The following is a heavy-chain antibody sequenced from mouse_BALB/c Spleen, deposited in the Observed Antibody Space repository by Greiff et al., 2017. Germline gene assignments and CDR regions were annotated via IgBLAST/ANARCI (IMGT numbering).Heavy chain of an antibody. Sequence: EGKLMESGGGLVQPGGSLKLSCAASGFTFSSFGMHWVRQAPEKGLEWVAYISSGSSTIYYADTVKGRFTISRDNPKNTLFLQMTSLRSEDTAMYYCARSYYDYGAWFAYWGQGTLVTVSA. D-gene: IGHD2-4*01. J-gene: IGHJ3*01. CDR2: ISSGSSTI. CDR1: GFTFSSFG. CDR3: ARSYYDYGAWFAY. V-gene: IGHV5-17*02.